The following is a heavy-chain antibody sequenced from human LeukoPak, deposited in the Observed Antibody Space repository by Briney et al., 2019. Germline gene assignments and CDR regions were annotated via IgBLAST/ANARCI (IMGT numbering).Heavy chain of an antibody. CDR3: ASCSSTSCYYYYYMDV. V-gene: IGHV4-59*01. D-gene: IGHD2-2*01. J-gene: IGHJ6*03. CDR1: GGSISSYY. Sequence: PSETLSLTCTVSGGSISSYYWSWIRQPPGKGLEWIGYIYYSGSTNYNPSLKSRVTISVDTSKNQFSLKLSSVTAADTAVYYCASCSSTSCYYYYYMDVWGKGTTVTVSS. CDR2: IYYSGST.